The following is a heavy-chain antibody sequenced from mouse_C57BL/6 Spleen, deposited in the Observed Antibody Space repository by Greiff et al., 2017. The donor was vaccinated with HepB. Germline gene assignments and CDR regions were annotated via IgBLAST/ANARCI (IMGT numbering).Heavy chain of an antibody. CDR1: GFTFSSYG. CDR3: ARLDYDYWYFDV. CDR2: ISSGGSYT. Sequence: EVKLVESGGDLVKPGGSLKLSCAASGFTFSSYGMSWVRQTPDKRLEWVATISSGGSYTYYPDSVKGRFTISRDNAKNTLYLQMGSLKSEDTAMYYCARLDYDYWYFDVWGTGTTVTVSS. V-gene: IGHV5-6*02. D-gene: IGHD2-4*01. J-gene: IGHJ1*03.